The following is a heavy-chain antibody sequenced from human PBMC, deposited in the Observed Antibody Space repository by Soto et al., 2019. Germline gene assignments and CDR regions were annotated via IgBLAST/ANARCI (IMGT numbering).Heavy chain of an antibody. CDR1: GDSISAYS. D-gene: IGHD2-15*01. V-gene: IGHV4-34*01. Sequence: SETLSLTCTVSGDSISAYSWSWVRQPPGKGLEWIGEINHSGSTNYNPSLKSRVTISVDTSKNQFSLKLSSVTAADTAVYYCARGGPYCSGGSCYHDYFDYWGQGTLVTVSS. CDR2: INHSGST. J-gene: IGHJ4*02. CDR3: ARGGPYCSGGSCYHDYFDY.